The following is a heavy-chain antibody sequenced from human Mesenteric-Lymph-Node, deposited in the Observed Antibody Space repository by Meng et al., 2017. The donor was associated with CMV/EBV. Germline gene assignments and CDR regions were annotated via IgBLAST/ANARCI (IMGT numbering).Heavy chain of an antibody. J-gene: IGHJ4*02. CDR2: IYHSGNT. CDR1: GSSISSGYY. CDR3: AAGGSTFDY. Sequence: GSLRLSCTVSGSSISSGYYWGWIRQPPGKGLEWIGSIYHSGNTYYNPSLKSRITISLDTAKNQFSLKLSSVTAADTAVYYCAAGGSTFDYWGQGTLVTVSS. D-gene: IGHD2-2*01. V-gene: IGHV4-38-2*02.